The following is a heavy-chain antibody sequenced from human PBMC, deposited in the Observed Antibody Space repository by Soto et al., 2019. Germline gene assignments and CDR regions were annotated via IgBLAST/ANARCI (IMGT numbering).Heavy chain of an antibody. CDR3: ARGEAFYGTFDY. CDR2: IYYSGST. CDR1: GGSISSGGYY. V-gene: IGHV4-31*03. D-gene: IGHD4-17*01. Sequence: SETLSLTCTVSGGSISSGGYYWSWIRQHPGKGLEWIGYIYYSGSTYYNPSLKSRVTISVDTSKNQFSLKLSSVTAADTAVYYCARGEAFYGTFDYWGQGTLVTVSS. J-gene: IGHJ4*02.